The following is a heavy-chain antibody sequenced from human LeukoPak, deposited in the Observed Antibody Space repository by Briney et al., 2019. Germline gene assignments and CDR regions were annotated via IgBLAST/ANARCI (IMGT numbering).Heavy chain of an antibody. J-gene: IGHJ4*02. CDR3: ARGYCSGSSCYPGLY. V-gene: IGHV3-66*02. D-gene: IGHD2-15*01. CDR1: GFTVSSNY. CDR2: IYTDGAT. Sequence: GGSLRLSXAASGFTVSSNYMNWVRQAPGKGLEWVSVIYTDGATYYADSVKGRFTISRDNSKNTLYLQMNSLRADDTAVYYCARGYCSGSSCYPGLYWGQGSLVTVSS.